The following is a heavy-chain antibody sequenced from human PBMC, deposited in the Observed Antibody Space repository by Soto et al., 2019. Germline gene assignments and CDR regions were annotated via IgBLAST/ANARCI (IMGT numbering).Heavy chain of an antibody. CDR2: ISYDGSNK. CDR1: GFTFSSYG. J-gene: IGHJ6*01. CDR3: AKVREANSQRHGMDV. V-gene: IGHV3-30*18. D-gene: IGHD1-7*01. Sequence: QVQLVESGGGVVQPGRSLRLSCAASGFTFSSYGMHWVRQAPGKGLEWVAVISYDGSNKYYADSVKGRFTISRDNSKNTLYLQMNSLRAEDTAVYYCAKVREANSQRHGMDVW.